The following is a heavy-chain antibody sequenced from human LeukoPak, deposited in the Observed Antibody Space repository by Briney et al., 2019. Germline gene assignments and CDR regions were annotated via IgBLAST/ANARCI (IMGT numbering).Heavy chain of an antibody. CDR2: IKQDGSEK. CDR1: GFTFSTYW. CDR3: ATYGSGRKFDY. J-gene: IGHJ4*02. V-gene: IGHV3-7*03. Sequence: GGSLRLSCAASGFTFSTYWMTWVRQAPGKGLEWVANIKQDGSEKYFVDSVKGRFSISRDNAKNSLYLQMNNLKTEDAAVYYCATYGSGRKFDYWGQGTLVTVSS. D-gene: IGHD3-10*01.